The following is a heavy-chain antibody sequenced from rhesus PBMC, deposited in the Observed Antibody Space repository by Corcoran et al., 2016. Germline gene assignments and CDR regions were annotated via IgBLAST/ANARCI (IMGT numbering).Heavy chain of an antibody. V-gene: IGHV3S5*01. J-gene: IGHJ4*01. CDR1: GFTFSRLA. CDR2: ISSGGDST. CDR3: AKDWGY. D-gene: IGHD3-34*01. Sequence: EVQLVETGGGLVQPGGPLNLPCEASGFTFSRLALSWARRAPGKGLEWVSAISSGGDSTFYADSVKGRFTSSRDNSKNTLSLQMNSLRAEDTAVYYCAKDWGYWGQGVLVTVSS.